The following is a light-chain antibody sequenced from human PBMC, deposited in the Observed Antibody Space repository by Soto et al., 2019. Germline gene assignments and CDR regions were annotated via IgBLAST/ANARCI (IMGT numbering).Light chain of an antibody. CDR3: NSYTSSSTRV. CDR2: EVN. CDR1: SSDVGGYNY. J-gene: IGLJ2*01. Sequence: QSALTQPASVSGSPGQSITISCTGTSSDVGGYNYVSWYQQHPGKAPKLLIYEVNNRPSGVSNRFSGSKSGNTASLTISGLRAEDEADYYCNSYTSSSTRVFGGGTQLTVL. V-gene: IGLV2-14*01.